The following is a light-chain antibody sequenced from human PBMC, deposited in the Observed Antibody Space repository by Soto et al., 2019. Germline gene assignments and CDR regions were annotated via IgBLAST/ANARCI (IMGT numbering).Light chain of an antibody. CDR3: GTWDSSLSAGV. Sequence: QSVLTQPPSVSAAPGQKVTISCSGSNSNIGNNYVSWYQQLPGTAPKLLIYENNKRPSGIPDRFSGSKSGTSATLGITGLQTGDEADYHCGTWDSSLSAGVFGGGTKVTVL. CDR1: NSNIGNNY. V-gene: IGLV1-51*02. J-gene: IGLJ3*02. CDR2: ENN.